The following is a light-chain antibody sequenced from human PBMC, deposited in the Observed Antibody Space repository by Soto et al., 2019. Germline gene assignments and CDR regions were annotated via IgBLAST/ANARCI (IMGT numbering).Light chain of an antibody. CDR3: QQYYSTPYT. CDR1: QSVLYSSNNKNY. Sequence: DIVMTQSPDSLAVSLGERATINCKSSQSVLYSSNNKNYLAWYQQKPGQPPKLLIYWASTRASGVPDRVSGSGSGTDFTLTISSLQAEDVAVYSCQQYYSTPYTFGQGTKLEIK. CDR2: WAS. V-gene: IGKV4-1*01. J-gene: IGKJ2*01.